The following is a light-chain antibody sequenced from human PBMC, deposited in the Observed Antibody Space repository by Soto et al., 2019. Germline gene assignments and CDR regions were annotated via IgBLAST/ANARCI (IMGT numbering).Light chain of an antibody. CDR2: DAF. J-gene: IGKJ4*01. Sequence: EIVLTQSPATLSLSPGERATLSCRASQSVGSYFAWYQQKPGQAPRLLIYDAFSRATGIPARSSGSGSGTDFTLTISSLEPEDFAVYFCQQRSSWPLTCGGGTMVEIK. CDR3: QQRSSWPLT. V-gene: IGKV3-11*01. CDR1: QSVGSY.